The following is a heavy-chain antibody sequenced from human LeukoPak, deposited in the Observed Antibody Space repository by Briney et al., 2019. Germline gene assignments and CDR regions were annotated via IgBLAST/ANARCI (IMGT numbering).Heavy chain of an antibody. CDR3: ARDGGNWYVGY. V-gene: IGHV1-2*02. CDR1: GYTFTGYH. CDR2: INPNSGFT. Sequence: ASVKVSCKTSGYTFTGYHLHWVRQAPGQGLEWMGSINPNSGFTNYAQRFQGRVTMTRDTSISTAYMELSRLTSDDTAVYSCARDGGNWYVGYWGQGTLVTVSS. D-gene: IGHD1-1*01. J-gene: IGHJ4*02.